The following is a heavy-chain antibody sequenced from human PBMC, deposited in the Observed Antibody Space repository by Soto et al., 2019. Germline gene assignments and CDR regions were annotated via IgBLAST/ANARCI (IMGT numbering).Heavy chain of an antibody. D-gene: IGHD2-2*01. CDR2: IYYSGST. CDR1: GGSFSGYY. CDR3: ANTYCSSTSCLPDY. Sequence: PSETLSLTCAVFGGSFSGYYWNWIRQAPGKGLEWIGYIYYSGSTNYNPSLKSRVTISVDTSKNQFSLKLSSVTAADTAVYYCANTYCSSTSCLPDYWGQGTLVTVSS. V-gene: IGHV4-59*08. J-gene: IGHJ4*02.